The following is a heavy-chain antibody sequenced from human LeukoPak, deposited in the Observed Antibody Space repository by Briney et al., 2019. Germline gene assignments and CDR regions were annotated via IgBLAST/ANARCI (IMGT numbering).Heavy chain of an antibody. CDR2: IIPIFGTA. D-gene: IGHD4-17*01. V-gene: IGHV1-69*01. CDR3: ARSSTVTHEDAFDI. J-gene: IGHJ3*02. Sequence: ASVKVSCKASGGTFSSYAISWVRQPPGQGLEWLGGIIPIFGTANYAQKFQGRVTITADASTSTAYMELSSLRSEDTAVCYCARSSTVTHEDAFDIWGQGTMVTVSS. CDR1: GGTFSSYA.